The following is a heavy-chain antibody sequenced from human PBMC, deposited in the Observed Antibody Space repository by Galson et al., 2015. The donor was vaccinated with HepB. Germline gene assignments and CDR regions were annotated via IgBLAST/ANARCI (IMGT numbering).Heavy chain of an antibody. D-gene: IGHD6-19*01. CDR2: ITTSGAGT. CDR3: AKGGRKDSGWAFDY. Sequence: SLSLSCAASGFTFASNAMHWVRQTPGMGPEWVSSITTSGAGTYYAVSVKGRFTIFRDNTKDTLFLQLHNLRADDTAVYFCAKGGRKDSGWAFDYWGQGTRVTVSS. J-gene: IGHJ4*02. CDR1: GFTFASNA. V-gene: IGHV3-23*01.